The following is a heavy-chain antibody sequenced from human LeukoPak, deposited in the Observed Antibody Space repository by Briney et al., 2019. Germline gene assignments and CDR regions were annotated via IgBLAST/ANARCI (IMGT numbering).Heavy chain of an antibody. V-gene: IGHV3-7*05. Sequence: PGGSLRLSCAASGFTFSIYWMSWVRQAPGKGREWVASINQDGSEKYYVDSVKGRCTISRDNSKTSLYLQMSSLRAEDAAAYYCVRDGPGGIEARKRYYGMDVWGQGTTVTVSS. CDR2: INQDGSEK. CDR3: VRDGPGGIEARKRYYGMDV. D-gene: IGHD6-6*01. J-gene: IGHJ6*02. CDR1: GFTFSIYW.